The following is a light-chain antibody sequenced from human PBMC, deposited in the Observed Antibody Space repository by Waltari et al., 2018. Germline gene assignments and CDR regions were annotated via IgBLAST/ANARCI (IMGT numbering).Light chain of an antibody. CDR3: QQSYSIPHT. V-gene: IGKV1-39*01. Sequence: DIQMTQSPSSLSASVGDRVTITCRASQSISSYLNWYQQKPGKAPKRLIYAASSLQSGVPSRFSGSGSGTDFTLTISSLQPEDFATYYCQQSYSIPHTFGQGTKLEIK. J-gene: IGKJ2*01. CDR1: QSISSY. CDR2: AAS.